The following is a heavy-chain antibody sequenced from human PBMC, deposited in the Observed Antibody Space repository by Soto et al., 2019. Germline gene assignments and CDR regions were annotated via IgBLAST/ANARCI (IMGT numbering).Heavy chain of an antibody. CDR3: AREDRDRETGLVPAAIDGMDV. J-gene: IGHJ6*02. CDR1: GGTFSRYS. D-gene: IGHD2-2*01. CDR2: IIPIFGIA. V-gene: IGHV1-69*08. Sequence: QVQLVQSGAEVKKPGSSVKVSCKASGGTFSRYSITWVRQAPGHGLEWIGRIIPIFGIASYAQKFQGRVTLAADESTSTAYMELSISRLADPAVYYCAREDRDRETGLVPAAIDGMDVCGQGTTVTVSS.